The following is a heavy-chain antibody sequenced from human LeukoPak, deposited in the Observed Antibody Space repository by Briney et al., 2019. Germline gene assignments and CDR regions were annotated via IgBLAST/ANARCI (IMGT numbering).Heavy chain of an antibody. CDR3: ARRRATHPDLDFDY. D-gene: IGHD2-15*01. CDR1: GFTFSSYW. Sequence: GGSLRLSCAASGFTFSSYWMHWVRQAPGKGLVWVSRINSDGSSTSYADSVKGRFTISRDNAKNTLYLQMNSLRAEDTAVYYCARRRATHPDLDFDYWGQGTLVTVSS. V-gene: IGHV3-74*01. J-gene: IGHJ4*02. CDR2: INSDGSST.